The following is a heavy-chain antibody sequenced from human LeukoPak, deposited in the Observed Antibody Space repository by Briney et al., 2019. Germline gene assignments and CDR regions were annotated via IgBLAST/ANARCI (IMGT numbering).Heavy chain of an antibody. Sequence: AETLSLTCAVSGYSISSGYYWGWFRQLPGKGPEWIGCIYHSGTTYYNPSLKSRVTISVDTPKNQFSLMISSVTAADTAVYYCARQGGSNSPYYYYYMDVWGKGTTVTVSS. CDR2: IYHSGTT. J-gene: IGHJ6*03. V-gene: IGHV4-38-2*01. D-gene: IGHD6-13*01. CDR1: GYSISSGYY. CDR3: ARQGGSNSPYYYYYMDV.